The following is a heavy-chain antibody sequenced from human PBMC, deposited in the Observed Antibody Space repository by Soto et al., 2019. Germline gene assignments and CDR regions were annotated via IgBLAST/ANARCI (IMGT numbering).Heavy chain of an antibody. CDR3: ARLRYYDILTGQQKTYYFDY. CDR2: INHSGST. V-gene: IGHV4-34*01. J-gene: IGHJ4*02. CDR1: GGSFSGYY. Sequence: SETLSLTCAVYGGSFSGYYWSWIRQPPGKGLEWIGEINHSGSTNYNPSLKSRVTISVDTSKNQFSLKLSSVTAADTAVYYCARLRYYDILTGQQKTYYFDYWGQGTLVTVSS. D-gene: IGHD3-9*01.